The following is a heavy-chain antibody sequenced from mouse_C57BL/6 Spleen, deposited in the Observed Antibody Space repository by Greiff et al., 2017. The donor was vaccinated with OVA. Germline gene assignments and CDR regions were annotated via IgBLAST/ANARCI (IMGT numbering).Heavy chain of an antibody. D-gene: IGHD2-4*01. CDR3: ARYDYDEGWFAY. CDR2: IYPRSGNT. Sequence: QVQLQQSGAELARPGASVKLSCKASGYTFTSYGISWVKQRTGQGLEWIGEIYPRSGNTYYNEKFKGKATLTADKSSSTAYMELRSLTSEDSAVYFCARYDYDEGWFAYWGQGTLVTVSA. J-gene: IGHJ3*01. CDR1: GYTFTSYG. V-gene: IGHV1-81*01.